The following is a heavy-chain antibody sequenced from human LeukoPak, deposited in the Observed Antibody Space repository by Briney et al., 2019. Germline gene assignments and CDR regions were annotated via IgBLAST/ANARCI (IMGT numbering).Heavy chain of an antibody. CDR3: ARLTDLGLPDAFDI. V-gene: IGHV4-34*01. D-gene: IGHD4/OR15-4a*01. J-gene: IGHJ3*02. CDR1: GGSFSSYY. Sequence: PSETLSLTCAVYGGSFSSYYWSWIRQPPGKGLEWIGEINHSGSTNYNPSLKSRVTISVDTSKNQFSLNLSSVTAADTAVYYCARLTDLGLPDAFDIWGRGTLVTVSS. CDR2: INHSGST.